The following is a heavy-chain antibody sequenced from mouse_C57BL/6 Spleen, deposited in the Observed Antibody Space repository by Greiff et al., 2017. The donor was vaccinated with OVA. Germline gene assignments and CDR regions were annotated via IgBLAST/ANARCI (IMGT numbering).Heavy chain of an antibody. J-gene: IGHJ2*01. CDR3: ARVHLGAHYFDY. CDR2: IDPSDSYT. CDR1: GYTFTSYW. V-gene: IGHV1-59*01. Sequence: VQLQQPGAELVRPGTSVKLSCKASGYTFTSYWMHWVKQRPGQGLEWIGVIDPSDSYTNYNQKFKGKATLTVDTSSSTAYMQLSSLTSEDSAVYYCARVHLGAHYFDYWGQGTTLTVSS.